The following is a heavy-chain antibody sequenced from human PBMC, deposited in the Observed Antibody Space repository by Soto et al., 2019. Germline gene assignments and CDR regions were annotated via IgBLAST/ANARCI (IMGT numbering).Heavy chain of an antibody. Sequence: SETLSLTCTVSGGPISSYYWSWIRQPPGKGLEWIGYIYYSGSTNYNPSLKSRVTISVDTSKNQFSLKLSSVTAADTAVYYCARTSIVVVPAAMGVGWFDPWGQGTLVTVSS. CDR1: GGPISSYY. CDR2: IYYSGST. J-gene: IGHJ5*02. D-gene: IGHD2-2*01. CDR3: ARTSIVVVPAAMGVGWFDP. V-gene: IGHV4-59*01.